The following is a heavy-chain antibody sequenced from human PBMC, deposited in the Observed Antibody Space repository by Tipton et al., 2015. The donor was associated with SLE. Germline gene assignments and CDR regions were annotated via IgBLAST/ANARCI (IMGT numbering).Heavy chain of an antibody. Sequence: SCAASGFTFSSYGMRWVRQAPGQGLEWMGWISAYNGNTNYAQKLQGRVTMTTDTSTSTAYMELRSLRSDDTAVYYCARDIPYCSGGSCYSWGQGTLVTVSS. D-gene: IGHD2-15*01. J-gene: IGHJ4*02. V-gene: IGHV1-18*01. CDR3: ARDIPYCSGGSCYS. CDR1: GFTFSSYG. CDR2: ISAYNGNT.